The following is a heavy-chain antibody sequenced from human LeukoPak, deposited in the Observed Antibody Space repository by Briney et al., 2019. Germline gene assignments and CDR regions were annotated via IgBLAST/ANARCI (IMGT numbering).Heavy chain of an antibody. Sequence: GGSLRLSCAASGFTFSSYAMHWVRQAPGKGLEWVAVISYGGSNKYYADSVKGRFTISRDNSKNTLYLQMNSLRAEDTAVYYCARVRQQQLVRDFDYWGQGTLVTVSS. CDR2: ISYGGSNK. CDR1: GFTFSSYA. CDR3: ARVRQQQLVRDFDY. D-gene: IGHD6-13*01. V-gene: IGHV3-30-3*01. J-gene: IGHJ4*02.